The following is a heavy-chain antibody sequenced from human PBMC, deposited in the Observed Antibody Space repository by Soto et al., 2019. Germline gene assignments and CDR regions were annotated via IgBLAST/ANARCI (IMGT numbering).Heavy chain of an antibody. V-gene: IGHV4-39*01. CDR3: ARQADYGDYSDY. CDR2: IYYSGST. J-gene: IGHJ4*02. CDR1: GGSISSSSYY. D-gene: IGHD4-17*01. Sequence: QLQLQESGPGLVKPSETLSLTCTVSGGSISSSSYYWGWIRQPPGKGLEWIGSIYYSGSTYYNPSLKSRVTIPVDTSKNQFSLKLSSVTAADTAVYYCARQADYGDYSDYWGQGTLVTVSS.